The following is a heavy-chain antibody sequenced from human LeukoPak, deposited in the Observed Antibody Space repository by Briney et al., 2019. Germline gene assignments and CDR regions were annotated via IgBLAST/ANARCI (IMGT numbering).Heavy chain of an antibody. CDR3: AREGLTSGRMWMFDY. D-gene: IGHD5-12*01. Sequence: PSETLSLTCTVSGGSISSYYWSWIRQPPGKGLEWIGYTYYSGSTNYNPSLKSRVTISVDTSKNQFSLKLSSVTAADTAVYYCAREGLTSGRMWMFDYWGQGTLVTVSS. CDR1: GGSISSYY. V-gene: IGHV4-59*01. J-gene: IGHJ4*02. CDR2: TYYSGST.